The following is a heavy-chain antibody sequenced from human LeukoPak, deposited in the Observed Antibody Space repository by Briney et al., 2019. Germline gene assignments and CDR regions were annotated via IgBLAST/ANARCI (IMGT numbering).Heavy chain of an antibody. J-gene: IGHJ6*04. CDR2: TKNKANSYTT. CDR1: GFTFSDHY. Sequence: GGSLRLSCAASGFTFSDHYMDWARQAPGKGLERVGRTKNKANSYTTQYPASVKGRFTISRDDSKNSLYLQMNSLKTEATAVYYCARGSSGVTISSYGMDVWGKGTTVTVSS. CDR3: ARGSSGVTISSYGMDV. D-gene: IGHD3-9*01. V-gene: IGHV3-72*01.